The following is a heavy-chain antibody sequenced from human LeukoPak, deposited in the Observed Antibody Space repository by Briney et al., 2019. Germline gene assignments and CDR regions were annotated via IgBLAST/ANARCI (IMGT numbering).Heavy chain of an antibody. CDR1: GYTFTCYY. J-gene: IGHJ5*02. Sequence: ASVKVSCKASGYTFTCYYMHWVRQAPGQGLEWMGWINPNSGGTNYAQKFQGRVTMTRDTSISTAYMELSRLRSDDTAVYYCARDSLGINWFDPWGQGTLVTVSS. CDR3: ARDSLGINWFDP. CDR2: INPNSGGT. V-gene: IGHV1-2*02. D-gene: IGHD7-27*01.